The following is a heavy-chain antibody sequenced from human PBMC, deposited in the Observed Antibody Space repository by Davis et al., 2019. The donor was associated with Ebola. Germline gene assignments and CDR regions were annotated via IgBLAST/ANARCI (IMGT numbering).Heavy chain of an antibody. V-gene: IGHV3-7*01. J-gene: IGHJ4*02. CDR3: AIPDCSGANCYSVYIKN. CDR2: IKQDGSDK. CDR1: GFPISRYW. Sequence: GGSLRLSCEASGFPISRYWMAWVRRAPGKGLEWVANIKQDGSDKYYVDPVKGRFTIFRDNAKNTVILQMNSLGGEDTAVYYCAIPDCSGANCYSVYIKNWGQGTLVTVSS. D-gene: IGHD2-15*01.